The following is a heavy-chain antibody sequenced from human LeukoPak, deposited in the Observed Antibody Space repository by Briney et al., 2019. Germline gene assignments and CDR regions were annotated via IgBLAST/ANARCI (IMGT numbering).Heavy chain of an antibody. J-gene: IGHJ5*02. CDR2: ISGSGGST. CDR3: AKGATGYDFWSGYYNWLDP. Sequence: PGGSLRLSCAASGFTFSSYAMSWVRQAPGKGLEWVSAISGSGGSTYYADSVKGRFTISRDNSKSTLYLQMNSLRAEDTAVYYCAKGATGYDFWSGYYNWLDPWGQGTLVTVSS. CDR1: GFTFSSYA. D-gene: IGHD3-3*01. V-gene: IGHV3-23*01.